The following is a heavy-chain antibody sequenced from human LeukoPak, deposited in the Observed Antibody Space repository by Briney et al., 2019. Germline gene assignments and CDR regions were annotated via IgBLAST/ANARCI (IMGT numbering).Heavy chain of an antibody. Sequence: GSLRLSCAASGFTFTTYSMSWVRQAPGKGLEWVANIKKDGSDKYYVDSVKGRFTISRDNAKNSLYLQMNTLRAEDTAVYYCARDPYNWNDGGYGMDVWGKGTTVTVYS. CDR3: ARDPYNWNDGGYGMDV. CDR1: GFTFTTYS. J-gene: IGHJ6*04. CDR2: IKKDGSDK. D-gene: IGHD1-1*01. V-gene: IGHV3-7*03.